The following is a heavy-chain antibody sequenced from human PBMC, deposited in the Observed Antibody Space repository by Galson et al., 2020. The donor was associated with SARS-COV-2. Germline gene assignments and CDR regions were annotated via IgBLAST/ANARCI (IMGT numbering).Heavy chain of an antibody. J-gene: IGHJ6*03. D-gene: IGHD3-16*01. CDR3: ARGHRGVVPSPVLGLGPFYSYYYMDV. CDR2: INTRGNT. V-gene: IGHV4-34*01. CDR1: GGSFSGYS. Sequence: SETLSLTCAVHGGSFSGYSWTWNPQPPGKGVGWVGEINTRGNTNYSPSRRSRSTVSLDPSQTQFSLNLRSVTAADTALYYCARGHRGVVPSPVLGLGPFYSYYYMDVWDKGTTVTVSS.